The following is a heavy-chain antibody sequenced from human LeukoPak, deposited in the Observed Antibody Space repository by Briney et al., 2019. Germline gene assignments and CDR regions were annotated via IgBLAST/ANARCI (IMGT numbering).Heavy chain of an antibody. CDR1: GFTFSSYA. V-gene: IGHV3-23*01. J-gene: IGHJ4*02. CDR3: ANYPGIAVAGTGLFDY. CDR2: ISGSGGST. Sequence: PGGSLRLSCAASGFTFSSYAVSWVRQAPGKGLEWVPAISGSGGSTYYADSVKGRFTISRDNSKNTLYLQMNSLRAEDTAVYYCANYPGIAVAGTGLFDYWGQGTLVTVSS. D-gene: IGHD6-19*01.